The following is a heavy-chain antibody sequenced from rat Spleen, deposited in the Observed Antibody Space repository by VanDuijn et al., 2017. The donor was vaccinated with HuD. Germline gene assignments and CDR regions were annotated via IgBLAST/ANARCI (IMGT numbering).Heavy chain of an antibody. CDR2: ISYSGNT. CDR1: GYSITSGY. Sequence: EVQLQESGPGLVKPSQSLSLTCSVTGYSITSGYRWNWIRKFPGNKMEWIGHISYSGNTNYNPSLKSRISITRDTSKNQFFLQLNSVTTEDTATYYCARDENGYINQWFAHWGQGTLVTVSS. V-gene: IGHV3-1*01. D-gene: IGHD1-4*01. J-gene: IGHJ3*01. CDR3: ARDENGYINQWFAH.